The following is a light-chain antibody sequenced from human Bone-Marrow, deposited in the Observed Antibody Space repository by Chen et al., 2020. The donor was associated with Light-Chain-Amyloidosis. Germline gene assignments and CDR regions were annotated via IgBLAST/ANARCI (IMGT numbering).Light chain of an antibody. Sequence: SYVLTQPSSVSVAPGQTATTACGGNNIGSKSVHWYQPTPGQAPLLVVYDDSDRPPGSPERLSGANSGNTATLTISRVEAGDEADYYCQVWDRSSDRPVFGGGTKLTVL. V-gene: IGLV3-21*02. J-gene: IGLJ3*02. CDR1: NIGSKS. CDR3: QVWDRSSDRPV. CDR2: DDS.